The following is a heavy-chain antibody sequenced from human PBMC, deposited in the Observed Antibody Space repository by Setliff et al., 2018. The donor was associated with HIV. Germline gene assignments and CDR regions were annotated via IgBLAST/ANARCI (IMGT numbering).Heavy chain of an antibody. CDR2: IWYDGSKK. Sequence: GESLKISCVASGFSFSAYGMYWIRQAPGKGLEWVAFIWYDGSKKYYADSVKGRFTISRDNSKNTLYLQMNSLRIEDTAVYYCVKGFECGGDCYSAFDYWGRETWSPSPQ. CDR1: GFSFSAYG. J-gene: IGHJ4*02. V-gene: IGHV3-30*02. CDR3: VKGFECGGDCYSAFDY. D-gene: IGHD2-21*02.